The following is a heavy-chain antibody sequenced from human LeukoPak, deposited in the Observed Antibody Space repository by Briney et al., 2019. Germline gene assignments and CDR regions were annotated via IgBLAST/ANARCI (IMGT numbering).Heavy chain of an antibody. J-gene: IGHJ4*02. CDR3: AKRGGSGSYYPSDY. Sequence: GGSLRLSCAASGFTFNNYSMIWVRQAPGKGLEWVSTISTAGAGTYYADSVKGRFTISRDNSKNTLYLQMNSLRAEDTAVYYCAKRGGSGSYYPSDYWGQGTLVTVS. V-gene: IGHV3-23*01. CDR1: GFTFNNYS. CDR2: ISTAGAGT. D-gene: IGHD3-10*01.